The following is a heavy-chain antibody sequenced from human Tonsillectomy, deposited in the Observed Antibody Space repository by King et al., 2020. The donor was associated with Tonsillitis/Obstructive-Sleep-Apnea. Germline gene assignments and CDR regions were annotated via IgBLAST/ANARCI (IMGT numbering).Heavy chain of an antibody. V-gene: IGHV3-23*04. CDR2: ISGSGGST. CDR1: GFTFNTYA. J-gene: IGHJ4*02. D-gene: IGHD3-22*01. CDR3: AKDGYYDSSGYSDY. Sequence: VQLVESGGGLVQPGGSLRLSCAASGFTFNTYAMSWVRQTPGKGLEWVSAISGSGGSTYYADSVKGRFTITRDNSKNTLYQQMNSLRAEDTAIYYCAKDGYYDSSGYSDYWGQGTLVTVSS.